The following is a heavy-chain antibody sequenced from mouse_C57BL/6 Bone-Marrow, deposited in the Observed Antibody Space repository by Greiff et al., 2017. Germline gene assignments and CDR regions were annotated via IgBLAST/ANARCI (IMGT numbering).Heavy chain of an antibody. V-gene: IGHV1-55*01. CDR2: IYPGSGST. CDR3: AREGLDCDVRWYFDV. D-gene: IGHD2-13*01. J-gene: IGHJ1*03. CDR1: GYTFTSYW. Sequence: QVQLQQPGAELVKPGASVKMSCKASGYTFTSYWITWVKQRPGQGLEWIGEIYPGSGSTNYNEKFKSKATLTVDTSSSTAYMQLSSLTSEDSAVYYCAREGLDCDVRWYFDVWGTGTTVTVSS.